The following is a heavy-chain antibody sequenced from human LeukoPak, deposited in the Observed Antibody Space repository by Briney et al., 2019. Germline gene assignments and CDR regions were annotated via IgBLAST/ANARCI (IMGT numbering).Heavy chain of an antibody. J-gene: IGHJ4*02. Sequence: SETLSLTCAVYGGSFSGYYWSWIRQPPGRGLEGIGEINHRGSTNYNPSLKSRVTISVDTSKHHFSLKLSSVSAADTAVYYCARHRGARLSPIDYWGQGTLVTVS. CDR3: ARHRGARLSPIDY. CDR2: INHRGST. V-gene: IGHV4-34*01. D-gene: IGHD3-16*02. CDR1: GGSFSGYY.